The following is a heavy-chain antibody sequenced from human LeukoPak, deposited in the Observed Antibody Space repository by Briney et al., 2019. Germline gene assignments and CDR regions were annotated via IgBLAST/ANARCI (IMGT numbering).Heavy chain of an antibody. J-gene: IGHJ4*02. CDR2: VYYSGGT. CDR1: GASVRSYY. V-gene: IGHV4-59*08. Sequence: PSETLSLTCTVSGASVRSYYCNWVRQSPEKGLEWIGYVYYSGGTNYNASLKSAVPISLATSKNQFSLKLTSVTAEDTAVYYWATTGATSPSYADWFNIENGGQGILVTVSS. CDR3: ATTGATSPSYADWFNIEN. D-gene: IGHD3-9*01.